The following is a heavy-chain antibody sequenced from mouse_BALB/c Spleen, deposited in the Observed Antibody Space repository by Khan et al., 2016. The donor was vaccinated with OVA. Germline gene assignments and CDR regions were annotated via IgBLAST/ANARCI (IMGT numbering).Heavy chain of an antibody. CDR2: INPSNGYT. J-gene: IGHJ3*01. CDR1: GYSFTTYT. V-gene: IGHV1-4*01. D-gene: IGHD2-14*01. Sequence: QVQLQQSGAELARPAPSVKMSCKVSGYSFTTYTMHWVKQRPGQGLQWIGYINPSNGYTNYNQKFKDKSTLTADKSSSTAYMQLSSLTSDYAAVYYCARGGAYYRSDGWFSYWGQGTLVTVSA. CDR3: ARGGAYYRSDGWFSY.